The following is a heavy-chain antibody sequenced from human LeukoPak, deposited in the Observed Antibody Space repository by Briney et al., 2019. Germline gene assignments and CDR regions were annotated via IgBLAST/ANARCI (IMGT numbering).Heavy chain of an antibody. V-gene: IGHV1-18*01. CDR3: AREETHHVYYGMDV. J-gene: IGHJ6*02. D-gene: IGHD1-14*01. CDR1: GGTFISYA. Sequence: GASVTVSCKASGGTFISYAISWVRQAPGQGLEWMGWISAYNGNTNYAQKVQGRVTMTTDTSTSTAYMELRSLRSDDTAVYYCAREETHHVYYGMDVWGQGTMVTVSS. CDR2: ISAYNGNT.